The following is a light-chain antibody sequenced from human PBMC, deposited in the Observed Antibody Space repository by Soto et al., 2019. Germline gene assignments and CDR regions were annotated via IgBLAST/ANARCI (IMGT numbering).Light chain of an antibody. Sequence: IQITQSPSALSAPVGDRVTITCRASQSITNYLNWYQHKPGQAPNLLIYAASTLQAGVPSRFRGSGSGTDFTLTISSLQPEDFATYFCQQSNSSPPTFGGGTKVDIK. V-gene: IGKV1-39*01. CDR3: QQSNSSPPT. CDR1: QSITNY. CDR2: AAS. J-gene: IGKJ4*01.